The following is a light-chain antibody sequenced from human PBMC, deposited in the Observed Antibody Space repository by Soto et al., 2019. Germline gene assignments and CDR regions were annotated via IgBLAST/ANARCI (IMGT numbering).Light chain of an antibody. CDR3: SSHAGRGTVV. CDR1: SSDVGKYNL. Sequence: QSVLTQPASVSGSPGQSITVSCTGTSSDVGKYNLVSWYQQHPGKAPKLMIYEATKRPSGVSNRFSGSKSANTASLTISGLQAEDEADYYCSSHAGRGTVVFGGGTQLTVL. J-gene: IGLJ2*01. CDR2: EAT. V-gene: IGLV2-23*01.